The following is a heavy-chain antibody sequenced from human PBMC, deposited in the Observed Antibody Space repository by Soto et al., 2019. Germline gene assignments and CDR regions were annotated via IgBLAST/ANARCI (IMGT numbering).Heavy chain of an antibody. CDR2: ISSSSSTI. V-gene: IGHV3-48*02. J-gene: IGHJ6*02. CDR3: ARDRAAASSWKYGMDV. Sequence: PGGSLRLSCAASGFTFSSFSMNWVRQAPGKGLEWVSYISSSSSTIYYADSVKGRFTISRDNAKNSLYLQMNSLRDEDTAVYYCARDRAAASSWKYGMDVWGQGTTVTVSS. CDR1: GFTFSSFS. D-gene: IGHD6-13*01.